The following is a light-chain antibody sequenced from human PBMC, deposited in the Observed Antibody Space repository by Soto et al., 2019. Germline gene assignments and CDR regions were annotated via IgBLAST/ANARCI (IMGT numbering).Light chain of an antibody. Sequence: QAVVTQEPSLTVSPGGTVTLTCASSTGAVTSGYYPNWVQQKPGQTPRALIYSTDNKHSWTPARFSGSLLGGKAALTLSGAQPEDEAEYFCLLYFGGYVVFGGGNKLTVL. CDR1: TGAVTSGYY. J-gene: IGLJ2*01. CDR3: LLYFGGYVV. V-gene: IGLV7-43*01. CDR2: STD.